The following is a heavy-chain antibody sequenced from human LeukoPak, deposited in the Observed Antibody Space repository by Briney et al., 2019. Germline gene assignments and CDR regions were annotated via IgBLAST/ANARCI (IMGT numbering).Heavy chain of an antibody. CDR1: GGSISSYY. V-gene: IGHV4-34*01. J-gene: IGHJ4*02. D-gene: IGHD3-22*01. CDR2: INHSGST. CDR3: ARGGYYDSSGYYSFDY. Sequence: PSETLSLTCTVSGGSISSYYWSWIRQPPGKGLEWIGEINHSGSTNYNPSLKSRVTISVDTSKNQFSLKLSSVTAADTAVYYCARGGYYDSSGYYSFDYWGQGTLVTVSS.